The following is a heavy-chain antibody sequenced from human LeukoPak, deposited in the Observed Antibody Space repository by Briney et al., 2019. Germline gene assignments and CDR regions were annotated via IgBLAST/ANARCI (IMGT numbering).Heavy chain of an antibody. V-gene: IGHV4-59*10. Sequence: SETLSLTCAVYGGSFSGYYWSWIRQPAGKGLEWIGRIYTSGSTNYNPSLKSRVTMSVDTSKNQFSLKLSSVTAADTAVYYCARARYGSGSYDFDYWGQGTLVTVSS. J-gene: IGHJ4*02. CDR1: GGSFSGYY. CDR3: ARARYGSGSYDFDY. D-gene: IGHD3-10*01. CDR2: IYTSGST.